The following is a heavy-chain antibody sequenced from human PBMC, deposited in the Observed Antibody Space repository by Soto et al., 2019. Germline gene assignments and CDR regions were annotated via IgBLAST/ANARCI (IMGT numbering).Heavy chain of an antibody. V-gene: IGHV4-34*01. D-gene: IGHD6-19*01. CDR2: INHNGST. CDR1: GESFSGYY. Sequence: QGQLQQWGAGLLKPAETLSLTCAVYGESFSGYYWSWIRQPPGKGLEWIGEINHNGSTNYNPSLKSRVTMSVDTSQNQFSLKLSSVTAADTAVYFCARGCSAWNPPLAFDYPVALDYWGPGDLVTVSS. CDR3: ARGCSAWNPPLAFDYPVALDY. J-gene: IGHJ4*02.